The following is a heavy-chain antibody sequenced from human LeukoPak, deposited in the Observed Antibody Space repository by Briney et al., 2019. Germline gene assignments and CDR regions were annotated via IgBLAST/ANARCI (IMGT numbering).Heavy chain of an antibody. CDR1: GYSFNAYY. CDR3: ARALVPDF. CDR2: INPSSGGT. J-gene: IGHJ4*02. D-gene: IGHD2-8*02. Sequence: GASVKVSCKAFGYSFNAYYMHWVRQAPGQGPEWMGWINPSSGGTNYAQKFQGRVTLTRDTSITTSYMELSRLTSDDTAMYYCARALVPDFWGQGTLVTVSS. V-gene: IGHV1-2*02.